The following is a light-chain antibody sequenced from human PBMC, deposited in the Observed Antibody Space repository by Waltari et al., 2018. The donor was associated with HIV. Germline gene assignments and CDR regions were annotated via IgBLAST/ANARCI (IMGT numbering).Light chain of an antibody. V-gene: IGLV2-23*02. CDR2: EVI. CDR3: CSYSGTGVI. Sequence: QSALTQPASVSGSLGQSITISCSGTSSDVGAYNIVSWYQKYPGKAPKLMIFEVIKRPSGVSDRFSGSRSGNTASLTISGLQTEDEGDYYCCSYSGTGVIFGGGTKVTVL. CDR1: SSDVGAYNI. J-gene: IGLJ2*01.